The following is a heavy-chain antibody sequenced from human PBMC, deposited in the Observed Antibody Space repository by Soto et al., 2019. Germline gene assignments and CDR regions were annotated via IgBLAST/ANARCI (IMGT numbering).Heavy chain of an antibody. CDR3: ASTSDYGGNSDDY. D-gene: IGHD4-17*01. CDR2: IIPIFGTA. Sequence: GASVKVSCKASGGTFSSYAISWVRQAPGQGLEWMGGIIPIFGTANYAQKFQGRVTITADKSTSTAYMELSSLRSEDTAVYYCASTSDYGGNSDDYWGQGTLVTVSS. CDR1: GGTFSSYA. V-gene: IGHV1-69*06. J-gene: IGHJ4*02.